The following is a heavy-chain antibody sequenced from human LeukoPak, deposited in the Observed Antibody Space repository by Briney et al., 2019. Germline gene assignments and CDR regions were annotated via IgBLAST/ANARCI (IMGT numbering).Heavy chain of an antibody. J-gene: IGHJ4*02. V-gene: IGHV3-23*01. CDR1: GFTFSSYA. CDR3: AKDSVAYIAAAGSFDY. Sequence: GGSLRLSCAASGFTFSSYAMSWVRQAPGKGLEWVSAISGSGGSTYYADSVKGRFTISRDNSKNSLYLQMNSLKSEDTALYYCAKDSVAYIAAAGSFDYWGQGALVTVSS. CDR2: ISGSGGST. D-gene: IGHD6-13*01.